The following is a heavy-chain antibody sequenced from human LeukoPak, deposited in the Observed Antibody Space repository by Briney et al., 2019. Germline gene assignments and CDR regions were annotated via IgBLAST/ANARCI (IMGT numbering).Heavy chain of an antibody. V-gene: IGHV2-5*01. CDR1: GFSLSTSVVG. Sequence: SGATLVNPTQTLTLTCTFSGFSLSTSVVGVGWIRQPPGKALEWLALIYGNDDKRYRASLKSRLTITKDTSKNQVVLTMTNMDPVDTATYYCVHDVPGDYGFDYWGQGTLVTVSS. D-gene: IGHD4-17*01. J-gene: IGHJ4*02. CDR2: IYGNDDK. CDR3: VHDVPGDYGFDY.